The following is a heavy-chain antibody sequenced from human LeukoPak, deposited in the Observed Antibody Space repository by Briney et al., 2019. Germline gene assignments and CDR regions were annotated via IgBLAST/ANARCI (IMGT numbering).Heavy chain of an antibody. CDR2: INNNGDDT. D-gene: IGHD5-24*01. Sequence: GGSLRLSCAASGFSFNTFAMSWVRQAPGKGLEWVSAINNNGDDTYSADSVRGRFTVSRDNSKNTLYLQMNNLRAEDTAIYYCTRVGYIDEGIDYWGQGTLVTVSS. CDR3: TRVGYIDEGIDY. V-gene: IGHV3-23*01. CDR1: GFSFNTFA. J-gene: IGHJ4*02.